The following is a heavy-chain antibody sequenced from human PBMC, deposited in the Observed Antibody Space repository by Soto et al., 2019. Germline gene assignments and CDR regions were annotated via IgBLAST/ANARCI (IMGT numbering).Heavy chain of an antibody. CDR2: IYPGDSDT. Sequence: KGLEWMGIIYPGDSDTRYSPSFQGHVTISADKSISTAYLQWSSLKASDTAMYYFARYRVLAGLAESWHTWCQGIMVTVS. V-gene: IGHV5-51*01. CDR3: ARYRVLAGLAESWHT. J-gene: IGHJ3*02. D-gene: IGHD3-9*01.